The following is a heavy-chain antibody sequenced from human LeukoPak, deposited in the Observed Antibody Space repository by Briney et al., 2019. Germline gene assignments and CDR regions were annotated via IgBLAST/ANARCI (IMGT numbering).Heavy chain of an antibody. CDR1: GFTFSSYA. V-gene: IGHV3-23*01. Sequence: GGSLRLSCTASGFTFSSYAISWGRQAPGKGLEWVSVMSGSGGTTYYADSVKGRFTVSRDNSKNTLYLQMNSLRAEDTAVYYCTNANSSGFYFSIRFDYWGQGTLVTVSS. CDR2: MSGSGGTT. J-gene: IGHJ4*02. D-gene: IGHD3-22*01. CDR3: TNANSSGFYFSIRFDY.